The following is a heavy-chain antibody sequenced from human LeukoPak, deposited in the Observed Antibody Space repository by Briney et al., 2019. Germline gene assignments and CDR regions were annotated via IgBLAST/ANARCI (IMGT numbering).Heavy chain of an antibody. CDR2: INPNSGGT. CDR3: ARDWPYCSGGSCYSRFDAFDI. Sequence: ASVKVSCKASGYTFTGYYMHWVRQAPGQGLEWMGWINPNSGGTNYAQKLQGRVTMTTNTSTSTAYMELRSLRSDDTAVYYCARDWPYCSGGSCYSRFDAFDIWGQGTMVTVSS. CDR1: GYTFTGYY. J-gene: IGHJ3*02. D-gene: IGHD2-15*01. V-gene: IGHV1-2*02.